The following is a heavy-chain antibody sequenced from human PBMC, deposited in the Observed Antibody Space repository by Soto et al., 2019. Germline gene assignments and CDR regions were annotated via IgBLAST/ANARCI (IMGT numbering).Heavy chain of an antibody. CDR1: GYSFTSYW. Sequence: PGESLKISCKGSGYSFTSYWIGWVRQMPGKGLEWMGIIYPGDSDTRYSPSFQGQVTISADKSISTAYLQWSSLKASDTAMYYCARLAHQLLLGRQAEYYYGMYFCGQGSTVTVSS. V-gene: IGHV5-51*01. CDR3: ARLAHQLLLGRQAEYYYGMYF. J-gene: IGHJ6*02. CDR2: IYPGDSDT. D-gene: IGHD2-2*01.